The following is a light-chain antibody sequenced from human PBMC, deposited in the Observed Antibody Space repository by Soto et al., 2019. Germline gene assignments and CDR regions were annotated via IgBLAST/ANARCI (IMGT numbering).Light chain of an antibody. CDR1: GSNIGSNT. Sequence: QSVLTQPPSASGTPGQRVTISCSGSGSNIGSNTVNWYQQLPGTAPKVVIHSNDQRPSGVPDRFSASKSGTSASLAISGLQSGDEADYYCEAWDDSLSGPVFGGGTKVTVL. V-gene: IGLV1-44*01. CDR2: SND. CDR3: EAWDDSLSGPV. J-gene: IGLJ2*01.